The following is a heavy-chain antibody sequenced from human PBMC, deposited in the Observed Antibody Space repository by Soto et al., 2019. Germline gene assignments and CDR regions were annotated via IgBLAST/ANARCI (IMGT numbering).Heavy chain of an antibody. D-gene: IGHD3-22*01. V-gene: IGHV1-3*01. J-gene: IGHJ4*02. CDR2: INAGNGNT. Sequence: WASVKVSCKASGYTFTSYAMHWVRQAPGQRLEWMGWINAGNGNTKYSQKFQGRVTITRDTSASTAYMELSSLRSEDTAVYYCARESYYDGSGYFSSTAFDYWGQGTLVTVSS. CDR1: GYTFTSYA. CDR3: ARESYYDGSGYFSSTAFDY.